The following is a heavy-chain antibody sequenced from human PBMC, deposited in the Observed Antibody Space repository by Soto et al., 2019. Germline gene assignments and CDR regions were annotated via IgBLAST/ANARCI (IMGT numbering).Heavy chain of an antibody. J-gene: IGHJ4*02. D-gene: IGHD3-10*01. Sequence: PGGSQRLSCTGSGFNFSKYGRHWVRQAPGKGPMWVSRISSDGSDTTYTDSVKGRFIVSRDNAKNTLNLQMNSLRVEDTAVYFCASGLLGGELETLYYLDYWGRGTLVTVSS. V-gene: IGHV3-74*03. CDR2: ISSDGSDT. CDR3: ASGLLGGELETLYYLDY. CDR1: GFNFSKYG.